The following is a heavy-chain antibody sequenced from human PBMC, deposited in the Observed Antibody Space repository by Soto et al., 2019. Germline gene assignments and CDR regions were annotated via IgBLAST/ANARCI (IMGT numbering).Heavy chain of an antibody. CDR1: GGTFSSYS. V-gene: IGHV1-69*01. Sequence: QVQLVQSGAEVKKPGSSVKVSCKASGGTFSSYSINWVRQAPGQGLEWMGEIIPIFGKANYAQTFQGRVTITADESTSTASMELSSLRSEDTAVYYCARDGGRHSGGIDYCGQGTLVTGSS. J-gene: IGHJ4*02. CDR3: ARDGGRHSGGIDY. D-gene: IGHD1-26*01. CDR2: IIPIFGKA.